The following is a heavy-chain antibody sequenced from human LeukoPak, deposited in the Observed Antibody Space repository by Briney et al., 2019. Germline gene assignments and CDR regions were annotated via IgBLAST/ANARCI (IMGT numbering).Heavy chain of an antibody. V-gene: IGHV1-18*01. CDR2: ISAYNGNT. J-gene: IGHJ4*02. CDR3: ARDLSIAVAGIVDY. D-gene: IGHD6-19*01. CDR1: GYTCTSYG. Sequence: ASVKVSCKASGYTCTSYGISWVRQAPGQGLEWMGWISAYNGNTNYAQKLQGRVTMTTDTSTSTAYMELRSLRSDDTAVYYCARDLSIAVAGIVDYWGQGTLVTVSS.